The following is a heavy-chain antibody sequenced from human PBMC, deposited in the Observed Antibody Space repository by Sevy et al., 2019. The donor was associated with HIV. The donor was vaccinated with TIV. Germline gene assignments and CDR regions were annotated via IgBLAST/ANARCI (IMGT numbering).Heavy chain of an antibody. D-gene: IGHD3-16*01. Sequence: GGSLRLSCAASEFIFTGYSMNWVRQAPGKGLEWVAIIDQDGSDKRYVDSVRGRFTISRDNANNFLYLQMSSLRADDTAVYYCARAGGWGNINHSNQILDIWGHGTKVTVSS. CDR3: ARAGGWGNINHSNQILDI. J-gene: IGHJ3*02. V-gene: IGHV3-7*01. CDR2: IDQDGSDK. CDR1: EFIFTGYS.